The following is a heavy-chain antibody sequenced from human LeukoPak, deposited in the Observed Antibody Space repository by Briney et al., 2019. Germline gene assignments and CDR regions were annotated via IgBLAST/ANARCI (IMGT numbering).Heavy chain of an antibody. Sequence: GGSLRLSCAASGFTFSSYAMTWVRQAPGKGLEWVSAISGSGGSTYYADSVKGRFTISRDNSKNTLYLQMGSLRAEDMAVYYCARVAVPGTYDYWGQGTLVTVSS. CDR2: ISGSGGST. CDR1: GFTFSSYA. J-gene: IGHJ4*02. CDR3: ARVAVPGTYDY. D-gene: IGHD6-19*01. V-gene: IGHV3-23*01.